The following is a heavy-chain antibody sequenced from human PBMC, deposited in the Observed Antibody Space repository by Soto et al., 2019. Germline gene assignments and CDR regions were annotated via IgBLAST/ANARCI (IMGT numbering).Heavy chain of an antibody. Sequence: PSETLSLTCAGSGYSISSGLYWGWIRQPPGKGLEWIGTIYRGGITYYNPSLKSRVTISIDTSKNHFSLRLSSVTATDTAVYFCAIGNPDWFDPWGQGTLVTVSS. CDR1: GYSISSGLY. CDR2: IYRGGIT. J-gene: IGHJ5*02. D-gene: IGHD1-1*01. CDR3: AIGNPDWFDP. V-gene: IGHV4-38-2*01.